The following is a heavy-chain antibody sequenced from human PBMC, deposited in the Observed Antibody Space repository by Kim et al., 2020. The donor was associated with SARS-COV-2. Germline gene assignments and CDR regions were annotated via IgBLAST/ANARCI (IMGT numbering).Heavy chain of an antibody. CDR1: GGTFSSYT. D-gene: IGHD3-22*01. V-gene: IGHV1-69*04. CDR2: IIPILGIA. CDR3: ARDSYYYDSSGHPNYYYYGMDV. Sequence: SVKVSCKASGGTFSSYTISWVRQAPGQGLEWMGRIIPILGIANYAQKFQGRVTITADKSTSTAYMELSSLRSEDTAVYYCARDSYYYDSSGHPNYYYYGMDVWGQGTTVTVSS. J-gene: IGHJ6*02.